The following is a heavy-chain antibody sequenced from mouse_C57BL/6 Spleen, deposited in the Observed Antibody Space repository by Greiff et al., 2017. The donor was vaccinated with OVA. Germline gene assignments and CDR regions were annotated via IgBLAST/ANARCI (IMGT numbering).Heavy chain of an antibody. D-gene: IGHD1-1*01. V-gene: IGHV2-5*01. CDR2: IWRGGST. Sequence: VMLVESGPGLVQPSQSLSITCTVSGFSLTSYGVHWVRQSPGKGLEWLGVIWRGGSTDYNAAFMSRLSITKDNSKSQVFFKMNSLQADDTAIYYCAKKNYGSSPLAMDYWGQGTSVTVSS. CDR1: GFSLTSYG. J-gene: IGHJ4*01. CDR3: AKKNYGSSPLAMDY.